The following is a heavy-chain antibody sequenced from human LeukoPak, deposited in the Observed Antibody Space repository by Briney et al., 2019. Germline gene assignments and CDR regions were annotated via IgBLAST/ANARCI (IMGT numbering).Heavy chain of an antibody. CDR2: ISGSGGST. CDR3: ARDPGGSYDFWSGYYKGGPFDY. D-gene: IGHD3-3*01. Sequence: GGSLRLSCAASGFTFSSYAMSWVRQAPGKGLEWVSAISGSGGSTYYADSVKGRFTISRDNSKNTLYLQMNSLRAEDTAVYYCARDPGGSYDFWSGYYKGGPFDYWGQGTLVTVSS. CDR1: GFTFSSYA. V-gene: IGHV3-23*01. J-gene: IGHJ4*02.